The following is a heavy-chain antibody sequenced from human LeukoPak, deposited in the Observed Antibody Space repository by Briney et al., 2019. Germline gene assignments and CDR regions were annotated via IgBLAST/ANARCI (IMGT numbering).Heavy chain of an antibody. Sequence: GGSLRLSCAASGFTFDDYGMSWVRQAPGKGLEWVSGINWNGGSTGYADSVKGRFTISRDNAKNSLYLQMNSLRAEDTALYYCARTYSGGWDDYYYYYMDVWGKGTTVTVSS. CDR1: GFTFDDYG. V-gene: IGHV3-20*04. CDR3: ARTYSGGWDDYYYYYMDV. J-gene: IGHJ6*03. D-gene: IGHD6-19*01. CDR2: INWNGGST.